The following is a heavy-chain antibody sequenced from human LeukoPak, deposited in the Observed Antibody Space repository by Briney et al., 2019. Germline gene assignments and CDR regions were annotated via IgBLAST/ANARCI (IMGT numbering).Heavy chain of an antibody. J-gene: IGHJ4*02. D-gene: IGHD6-19*01. CDR2: ISGSGGST. Sequence: PGGSLRLSCAASGFTFSSYAMSWVRQAPGKGLEWVSAISGSGGSTYYTDSVKGRFTISRDNSKNTLYLQMNSLRAEDTAVYYCAKDLGGYSSGWYFDYWGQGTLVTVSS. V-gene: IGHV3-23*01. CDR1: GFTFSSYA. CDR3: AKDLGGYSSGWYFDY.